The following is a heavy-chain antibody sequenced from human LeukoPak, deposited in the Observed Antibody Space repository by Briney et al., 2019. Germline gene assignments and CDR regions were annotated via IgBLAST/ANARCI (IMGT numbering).Heavy chain of an antibody. CDR2: ISGSGGST. V-gene: IGHV3-23*01. CDR1: GFTFSSYA. J-gene: IGHJ6*03. Sequence: PGGSLRLSCAASGFTFSSYAMSWVRQAPGKGLEWVSAISGSGGSTYYADSVKGRFTISRDNSKNTLYLQMNSLRAEDTAVYYCAKDAFYCSSTSCPTMSYMDVWGKGTTVTVSS. CDR3: AKDAFYCSSTSCPTMSYMDV. D-gene: IGHD2-2*01.